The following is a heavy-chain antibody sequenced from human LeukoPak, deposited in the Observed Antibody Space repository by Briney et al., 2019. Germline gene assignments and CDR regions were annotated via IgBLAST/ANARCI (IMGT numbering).Heavy chain of an antibody. D-gene: IGHD2-15*01. CDR3: ARGYCSGGSCYSVAAFDI. Sequence: SVKVSCKASGGTFSSYAISWVRQVPGQGLEWMGGIIPIFGTANYAQKFQGRVTITADESTSTAYMELSSLRSEDTAVYYCARGYCSGGSCYSVAAFDIWGQGTMVTVPS. CDR1: GGTFSSYA. J-gene: IGHJ3*02. V-gene: IGHV1-69*13. CDR2: IIPIFGTA.